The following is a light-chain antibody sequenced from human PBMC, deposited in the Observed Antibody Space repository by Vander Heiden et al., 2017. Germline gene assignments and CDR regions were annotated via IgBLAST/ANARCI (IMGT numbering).Light chain of an antibody. V-gene: IGLV1-47*01. Sequence: QSVLTQPPSASGTPAQRVTLSGSGSSSNIGSNYVYWYQQLPGTAPKLLIYRNNQRPSGVPDRFSGSKSGTSASLAISGLRSEDEADYYCAAWDDSLSGVVFGGGTKLTGL. J-gene: IGLJ2*01. CDR1: SSNIGSNY. CDR2: RNN. CDR3: AAWDDSLSGVV.